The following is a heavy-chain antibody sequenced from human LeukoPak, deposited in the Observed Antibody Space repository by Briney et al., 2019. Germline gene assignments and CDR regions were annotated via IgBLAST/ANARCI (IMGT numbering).Heavy chain of an antibody. CDR1: GFSLSTRGMC. J-gene: IGHJ4*02. CDR3: ARTRTSSPFDY. CDR2: IDWDDDK. V-gene: IGHV2-70*17. D-gene: IGHD6-13*01. Sequence: SGPTLVNPTQTLTLTCTFSGFSLSTRGMCVSWIRQPPVKALEWLARIDWDDDKFYRTSLKTRLTISKDTSKNQVVLTMTDMDPVDTATYYCARTRTSSPFDYWGQGTLVTVSS.